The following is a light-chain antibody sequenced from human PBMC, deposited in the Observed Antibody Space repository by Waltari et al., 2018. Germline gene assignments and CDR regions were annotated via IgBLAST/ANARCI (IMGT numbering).Light chain of an antibody. CDR2: TAS. V-gene: IGKV1-39*01. J-gene: IGKJ4*01. CDR1: QTISGS. CDR3: QHSSSTQVT. Sequence: DSQMTQSPASISASVGDSVTITCRSSQTISGSLNWYQQKPGKVPKLLIYTASSLHNGVPSRFSGTGSGTDFTLTIRSLQPEDFAIYYCQHSSSTQVTFGGGTKVEIK.